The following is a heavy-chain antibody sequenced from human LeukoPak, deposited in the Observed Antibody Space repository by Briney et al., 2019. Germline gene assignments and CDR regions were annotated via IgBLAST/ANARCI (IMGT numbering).Heavy chain of an antibody. CDR2: IIPIFGTA. J-gene: IGHJ6*03. CDR3: ARDFVRVGATGGTYYYYMDV. D-gene: IGHD1-26*01. V-gene: IGHV1-69*05. Sequence: SVKVSCKAPGGTFSSYAISWVRQAPGQGLEWMGGIIPIFGTANYAQKFQGRVTITTDESTSTAYMELSSLRSEDTAVYYCARDFVRVGATGGTYYYYMDVWGKGTTVTVSS. CDR1: GGTFSSYA.